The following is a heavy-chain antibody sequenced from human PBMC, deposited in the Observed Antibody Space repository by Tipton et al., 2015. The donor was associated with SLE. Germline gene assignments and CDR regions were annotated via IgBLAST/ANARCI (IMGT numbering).Heavy chain of an antibody. Sequence: TLSLTCTVSGGSISSYYWSWIRQPPGKGLEWIGYIYYSGSTNYSGGTNYNPSLKSRVTISVDTSKNQFSLKLSSVTAADTAVYYCARQPIAAAGTSNYFDYWGQGTLV. V-gene: IGHV4-59*08. D-gene: IGHD6-13*01. J-gene: IGHJ4*02. CDR3: ARQPIAAAGTSNYFDY. CDR1: GGSISSYY. CDR2: IYYSGST.